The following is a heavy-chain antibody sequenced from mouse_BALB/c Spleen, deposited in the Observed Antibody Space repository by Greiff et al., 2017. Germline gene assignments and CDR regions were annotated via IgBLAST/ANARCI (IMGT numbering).Heavy chain of an antibody. D-gene: IGHD2-1*01. Sequence: VQLQQSGAELVKPGASVKLSCTASGFNIKDTYMHWVKQRPEQGLEWIGRIDPANGNTKYDPKFQGKATITADTSSNTAYLQLSSLTSEDTAVYYCARRRNGNCDFDYWGQGTTLTVSS. V-gene: IGHV14-3*02. J-gene: IGHJ2*01. CDR1: GFNIKDTY. CDR2: IDPANGNT. CDR3: ARRRNGNCDFDY.